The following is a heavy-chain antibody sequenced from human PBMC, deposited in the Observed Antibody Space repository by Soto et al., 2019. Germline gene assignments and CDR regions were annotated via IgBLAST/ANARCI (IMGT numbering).Heavy chain of an antibody. J-gene: IGHJ4*02. CDR1: GDSISSSSYF. V-gene: IGHV4-39*01. CDR3: ARRNPSPTYFDY. CDR2: IYHTGTT. Sequence: SETLSLTCIVSGDSISSSSYFCGRIRQPPGKGLEWIGSIYHTGTTYYNPSLESLFSMSVDTSNNQFSLKLTSVTATDSAVYYCARRNPSPTYFDYWGRGTLVTVSS. D-gene: IGHD4-4*01.